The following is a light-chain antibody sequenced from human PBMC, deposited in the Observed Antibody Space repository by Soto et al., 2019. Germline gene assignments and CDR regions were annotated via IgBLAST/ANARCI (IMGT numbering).Light chain of an antibody. V-gene: IGLV1-40*01. J-gene: IGLJ2*01. CDR1: SSNLGSGFD. CDR3: QSYDSSLSGHVV. CDR2: DND. Sequence: QSVLTQPPSVSGAPGQRVTIACTGSSSNLGSGFDVQWYQQLPGTAPKLHIYDNDKRPSGVPDRFSGSKSGTSGSLAITGLQAYDEADYYCQSYDSSLSGHVVFGGGTKLPVL.